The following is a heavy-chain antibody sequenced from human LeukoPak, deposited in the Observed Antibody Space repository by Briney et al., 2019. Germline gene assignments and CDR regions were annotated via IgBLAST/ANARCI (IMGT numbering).Heavy chain of an antibody. V-gene: IGHV3-74*01. Sequence: PGGSLRLSCSASGFTFSGFAMGWVRQAPGKGLVWVSRINSDGRSTTYADSVKGRFTISRDNAKNTLYLQMNSLRAEDTAVYYCAILPGYSSGWYEVNYWGQGTLVTVSS. CDR1: GFTFSGFA. CDR3: AILPGYSSGWYEVNY. J-gene: IGHJ4*02. CDR2: INSDGRST. D-gene: IGHD6-13*01.